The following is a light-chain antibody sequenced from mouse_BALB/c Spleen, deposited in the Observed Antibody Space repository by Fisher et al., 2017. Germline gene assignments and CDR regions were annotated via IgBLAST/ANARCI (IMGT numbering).Light chain of an antibody. CDR2: STS. V-gene: IGKV4-57-1*01. J-gene: IGKJ5*01. Sequence: DIVITQSPALMSASPGEKVTMTCRASSSVSSSYLHWYQQKPGSSPKLWIYSTSNLASGVPARFSGSGSGTSYSLTISSMEAEDAATYYCQQWSSYPLTFGAGTKLELK. CDR1: SSVSSSY. CDR3: QQWSSYPLT.